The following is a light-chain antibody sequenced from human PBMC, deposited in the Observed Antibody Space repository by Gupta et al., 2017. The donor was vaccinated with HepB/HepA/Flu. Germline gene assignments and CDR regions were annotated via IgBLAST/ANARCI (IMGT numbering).Light chain of an antibody. Sequence: IVMTQSPATLSVSPGERATLSCRASQSVSSSLAWYQQKPGQAPRLLIYGASTRATGIPARFSGGESGTEFTLTISRLQSEDFAVYYCQQDNDWPQTSGQGTKLEIK. J-gene: IGKJ2*01. CDR2: GAS. V-gene: IGKV3-15*01. CDR1: QSVSSS. CDR3: QQDNDWPQT.